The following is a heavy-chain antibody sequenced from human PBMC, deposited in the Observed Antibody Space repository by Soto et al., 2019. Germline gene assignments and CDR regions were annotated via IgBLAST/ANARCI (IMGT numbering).Heavy chain of an antibody. CDR1: GYSFTSYW. V-gene: IGHV5-51*01. CDR2: IYPGDSDT. Sequence: GESLKISCKGSGYSFTSYWIGWVRQMPGKGLEWMGIIYPGDSDTRYSPSFQGQVTISADKSISTAYLQWSSLKASDTAMYYCARLPYPYCSGGSCYQYYYFDYWGQGTLVTVSS. D-gene: IGHD2-15*01. CDR3: ARLPYPYCSGGSCYQYYYFDY. J-gene: IGHJ4*02.